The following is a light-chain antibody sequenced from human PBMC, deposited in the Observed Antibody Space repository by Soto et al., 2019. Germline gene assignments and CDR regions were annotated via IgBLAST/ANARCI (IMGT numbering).Light chain of an antibody. J-gene: IGLJ1*01. V-gene: IGLV1-47*01. Sequence: QSMLTQAPSASGTPGQRVTISCSGSSFNIGSNYVYWYQQLPGTAPKLVIFRNDQRPSGIPDRISGSKSGTSASLAISGLRSEDEADYYCSAWDDSLSGYVFGTGTKLTVL. CDR3: SAWDDSLSGYV. CDR2: RND. CDR1: SFNIGSNY.